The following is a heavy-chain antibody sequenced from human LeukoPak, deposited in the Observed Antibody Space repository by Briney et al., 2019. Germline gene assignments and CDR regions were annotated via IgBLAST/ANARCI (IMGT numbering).Heavy chain of an antibody. Sequence: PSETLSLTCTVSGGSISSGSYYWSWIRQPAGKGLEWIGRIYTSGSTNYNPSLKGRVTISVDTSKNQFSLKLSSVTAADTAVYYCARQGYSSDWRPFDYWGQGTLVTVSS. J-gene: IGHJ4*02. CDR2: IYTSGST. D-gene: IGHD6-19*01. V-gene: IGHV4-61*02. CDR1: GGSISSGSYY. CDR3: ARQGYSSDWRPFDY.